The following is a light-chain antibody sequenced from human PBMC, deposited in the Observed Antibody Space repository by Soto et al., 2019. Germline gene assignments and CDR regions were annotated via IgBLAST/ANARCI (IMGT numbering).Light chain of an antibody. CDR1: SSDVGSHNL. CDR3: CSYGGSRAV. Sequence: QSALTQPASVSGSPGQSITISCTGTSSDVGSHNLVSWYQQHPGPAPKLMIYDVSQRPLGVSSRFSASKSGNPASLTISGLEAEDEDDYYCCSYGGSRAVFGGGTQLTVL. J-gene: IGLJ7*01. V-gene: IGLV2-23*02. CDR2: DVS.